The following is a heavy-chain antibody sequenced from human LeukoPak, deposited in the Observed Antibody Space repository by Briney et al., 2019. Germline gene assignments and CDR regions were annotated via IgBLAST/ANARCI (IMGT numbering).Heavy chain of an antibody. CDR1: GSGFPFTNAW. J-gene: IGHJ4*02. Sequence: GGSLRLSCAVSGSGFPFTNAWMSWVRQAPGKGLEWIGRIKSKADGGTTDYAAPVKGRFTILRDDSENTLCLQMNSLRAEDTAVYYCAKQLGYCSDGSCYFPYWGQGTLVTVSS. D-gene: IGHD2-15*01. V-gene: IGHV3-15*01. CDR2: IKSKADGGTT. CDR3: AKQLGYCSDGSCYFPY.